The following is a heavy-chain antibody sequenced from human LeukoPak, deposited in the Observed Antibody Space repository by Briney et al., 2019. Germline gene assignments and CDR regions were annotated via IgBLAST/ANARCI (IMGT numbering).Heavy chain of an antibody. CDR1: GYTFTGYY. CDR2: INPNSGGT. V-gene: IGHV1-2*02. CDR3: ATEGTYDFWSGYQRLDNWFDP. D-gene: IGHD3-3*01. Sequence: ASVKVSCKASGYTFTGYYMHWVRQAPRQGLEWMGWINPNSGGTNYAQKFQGRVTMTRDTSISTAYMELSRLRSDDTAVYYCATEGTYDFWSGYQRLDNWFDPWGQGTLVTVSS. J-gene: IGHJ5*02.